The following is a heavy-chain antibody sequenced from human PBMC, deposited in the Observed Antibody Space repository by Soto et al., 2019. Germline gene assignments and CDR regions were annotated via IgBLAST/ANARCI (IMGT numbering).Heavy chain of an antibody. CDR3: TRSRRSILLVYGFGGMDV. J-gene: IGHJ6*04. Sequence: PGGSLRLSCAASGFTVGSHAMSWVRQGPGKGLEWVSSISGSGDGTYYGDSVKGRFTISRDSSSSTLYLQMDNLRGEDTAVYFCTRSRRSILLVYGFGGMDVWRKVTRVTVSS. D-gene: IGHD2-8*01. CDR1: GFTVGSHA. V-gene: IGHV3-23*01. CDR2: ISGSGDGT.